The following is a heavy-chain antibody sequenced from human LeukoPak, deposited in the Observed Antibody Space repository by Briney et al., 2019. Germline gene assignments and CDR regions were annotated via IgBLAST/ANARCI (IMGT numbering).Heavy chain of an antibody. CDR3: ARAKGYYAPRNYYHVDYYGMDV. J-gene: IGHJ6*02. CDR2: IYHSGTT. V-gene: IGHV4-59*01. D-gene: IGHD3-10*01. CDR1: GGSISTYY. Sequence: SETLSLTCTVSGGSISTYYWSWIRQPPGKGLEWIRYIYHSGTTNYNPSLKSRVTISVDTSKNHFSLKMTSVTAAEPAVYYCARAKGYYAPRNYYHVDYYGMDVWGQGTTVTVSS.